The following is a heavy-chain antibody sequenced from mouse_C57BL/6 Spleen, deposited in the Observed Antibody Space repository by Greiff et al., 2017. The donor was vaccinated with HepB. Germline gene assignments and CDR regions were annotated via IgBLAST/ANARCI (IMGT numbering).Heavy chain of an antibody. CDR2: IDPSDSYT. Sequence: QVQLQQPGAELVMPGASVKLSCKASGYTFTSYWMHWVKQRPGQGLEWIGEIDPSDSYTNYNQKFKGKSTLTVDKSSSTAYRQLSSLTSEDSAVYYCARYIRFYWYFDVWGTGTTVTVSS. CDR1: GYTFTSYW. CDR3: ARYIRFYWYFDV. J-gene: IGHJ1*03. V-gene: IGHV1-69*01.